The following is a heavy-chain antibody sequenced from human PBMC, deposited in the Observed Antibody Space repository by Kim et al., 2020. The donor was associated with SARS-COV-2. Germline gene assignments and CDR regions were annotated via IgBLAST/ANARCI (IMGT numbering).Heavy chain of an antibody. CDR1: GFIFNTYW. V-gene: IGHV3-74*01. Sequence: GGSLRLSCAASGFIFNTYWMHWVRQAPGKGLVWVSRINSDGRTTNYADSVQGRFTISRDNAKNTLYLEMNSLRVEDTAIYYCARDLNNYGFGNFDFWGQG. CDR2: INSDGRTT. D-gene: IGHD5-18*01. CDR3: ARDLNNYGFGNFDF. J-gene: IGHJ4*02.